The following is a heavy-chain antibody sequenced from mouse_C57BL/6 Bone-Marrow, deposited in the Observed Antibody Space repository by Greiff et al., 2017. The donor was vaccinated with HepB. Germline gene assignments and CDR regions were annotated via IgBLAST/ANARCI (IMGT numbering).Heavy chain of an antibody. J-gene: IGHJ1*03. Sequence: EAKLMESGGGLVQPGGSLKLSCAASGFTFSDYGMAWVRQAPRKGPEWVAFISNLAYSIYYADTVTGRFTISRENAKNTLYLEMSSLRSEDTAMYYCARHPIWLRRDWYFDVWGTGTTVTVSS. D-gene: IGHD2-2*01. CDR1: GFTFSDYG. V-gene: IGHV5-15*01. CDR3: ARHPIWLRRDWYFDV. CDR2: ISNLAYSI.